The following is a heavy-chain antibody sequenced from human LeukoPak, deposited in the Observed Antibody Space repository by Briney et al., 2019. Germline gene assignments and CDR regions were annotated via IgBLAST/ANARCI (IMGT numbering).Heavy chain of an antibody. CDR1: GYTFTGYY. CDR3: ARTIGRYNWNYDY. CDR2: INPNSGGT. V-gene: IGHV1-2*02. Sequence: ASVKVSCKASGYTFTGYYMHWVRQAPGQGLEWMGWINPNSGGTNYAQKLQGRVTMTTDTSTSTAYMELRSLRSDDTAVYYCARTIGRYNWNYDYWGQGTLVTVSS. J-gene: IGHJ4*02. D-gene: IGHD1-7*01.